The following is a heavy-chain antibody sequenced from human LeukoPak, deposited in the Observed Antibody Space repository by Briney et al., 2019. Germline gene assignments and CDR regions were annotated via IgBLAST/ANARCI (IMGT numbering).Heavy chain of an antibody. CDR2: INLDGGTT. V-gene: IGHV3-7*01. J-gene: IGHJ4*02. CDR3: ARDKGVAALHTVGHFDN. CDR1: GSTFSGYW. Sequence: KPGGSLRLSCAVSGSTFSGYWMAWVRQVPGKEPEWVATINLDGGTTYYVDSVRGRFTIYRDTAKNSLFLQMNSLRAEDTAMYYCARDKGVAALHTVGHFDNWGQGTLVTVSS. D-gene: IGHD6-13*01.